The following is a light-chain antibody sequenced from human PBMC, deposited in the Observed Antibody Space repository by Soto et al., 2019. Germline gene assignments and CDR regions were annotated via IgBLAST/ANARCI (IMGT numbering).Light chain of an antibody. CDR1: SSDIAIYNY. CDR2: QVT. Sequence: QSVLAQPASVSGSPGQSITISCTGTSSDIAIYNYVSWYQQQPGKAPKLIIYQVTNRPSGVSNRFSGSRSGNTASLTLSGLQAEDEADYYCSSYTDSSNYVFGTGTKVTVL. V-gene: IGLV2-14*01. J-gene: IGLJ1*01. CDR3: SSYTDSSNYV.